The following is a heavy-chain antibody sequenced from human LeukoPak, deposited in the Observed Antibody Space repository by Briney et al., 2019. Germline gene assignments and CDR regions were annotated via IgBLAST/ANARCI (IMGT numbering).Heavy chain of an antibody. V-gene: IGHV1-69*05. CDR2: IIPIFGTA. Sequence: GASVKVSCKASGYTFTSYDINWVRQATGQGLEWMGGIIPIFGTANYAQKFQGRVTITTDESTSTAYMELSSLRSEDTAVYYCARDYGSSSFDYWGQGTLVTVSS. D-gene: IGHD6-6*01. CDR1: GYTFTSYD. J-gene: IGHJ4*02. CDR3: ARDYGSSSFDY.